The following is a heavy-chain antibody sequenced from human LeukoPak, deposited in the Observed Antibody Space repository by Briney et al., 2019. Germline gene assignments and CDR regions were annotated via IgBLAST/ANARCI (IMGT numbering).Heavy chain of an antibody. J-gene: IGHJ1*01. CDR2: IYYTDSP. D-gene: IGHD6-13*01. CDR3: AKGSGWLPD. V-gene: IGHV4-59*02. Sequence: SETLSLTCTVSGASVRSHSWTWIRQPPGRGLEWIGYIYYTDSPNYNPSLESRVTMSVDTSRNQFSLKLSSVTAADTAMYYCAKGSGWLPDWGQGTLVTVAS. CDR1: GASVRSHS.